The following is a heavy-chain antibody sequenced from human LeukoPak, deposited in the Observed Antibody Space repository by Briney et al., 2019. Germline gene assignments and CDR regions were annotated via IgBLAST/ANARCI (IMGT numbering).Heavy chain of an antibody. CDR1: GFTLSGHY. CDR3: TRYGDSANKVDF. Sequence: GGSLRLSCAASGFTLSGHYMSWIRQAPGKGLEWLSHIGISGETSYNADSVKGRFTISRDNGKSTLYLQMNSLRVEDTAVYYCTRYGDSANKVDFWGQGTLVTVSS. J-gene: IGHJ4*02. CDR2: IGISGETS. D-gene: IGHD7-27*01. V-gene: IGHV3-11*01.